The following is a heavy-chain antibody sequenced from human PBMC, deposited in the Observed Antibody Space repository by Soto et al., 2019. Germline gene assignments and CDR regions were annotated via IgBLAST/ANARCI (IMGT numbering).Heavy chain of an antibody. V-gene: IGHV1-18*01. CDR3: ARSWVTGKGGIDV. J-gene: IGHJ6*02. CDR2: INGYTGNT. Sequence: ASVKVSCKASGYTFTSYGLSWVRQAPGQGLEWMGWINGYTGNTNYAQKFQGRVAMTTDTSTNTAYLDLWTLISDDTAVYYCARSWVTGKGGIDVCAQGTTVTVSS. D-gene: IGHD3-16*01. CDR1: GYTFTSYG.